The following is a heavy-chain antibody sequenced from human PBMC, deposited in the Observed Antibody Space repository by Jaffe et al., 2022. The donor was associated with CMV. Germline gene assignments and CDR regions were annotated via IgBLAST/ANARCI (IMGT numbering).Heavy chain of an antibody. CDR1: GGSISSSSYY. CDR2: IYYSGST. V-gene: IGHV4-39*01. D-gene: IGHD5-12*01. CDR3: ARHGEGERWLHPFDY. Sequence: QLQLQESGPGLVKPSETLSLTCTVSGGSISSSSYYWGWIRQPPGKGLEWIGSIYYSGSTYYNPSLKSRVTISVDTSKNQFSLKLSSVTAADTAVYYCARHGEGERWLHPFDYWGQGTLVTVSS. J-gene: IGHJ4*02.